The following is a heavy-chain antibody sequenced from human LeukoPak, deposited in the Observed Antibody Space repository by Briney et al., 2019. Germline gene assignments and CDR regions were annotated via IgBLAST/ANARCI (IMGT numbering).Heavy chain of an antibody. V-gene: IGHV4-39*07. CDR1: GGSISSSSYY. CDR2: IYYSGST. J-gene: IGHJ4*02. Sequence: SETLSLTCTVSGGSISSSSYYWGWIRQPPGKGLEWIGSIYYSGSTYHNPSLKSRVTISVDTSKNQFSLKLSSVTAADTAVYYCASNRGYSYGPIDYWGQGTLVTVSS. D-gene: IGHD5-18*01. CDR3: ASNRGYSYGPIDY.